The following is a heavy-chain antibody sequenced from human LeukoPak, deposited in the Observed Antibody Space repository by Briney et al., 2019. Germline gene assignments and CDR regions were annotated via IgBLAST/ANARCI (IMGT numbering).Heavy chain of an antibody. Sequence: ASETLSLTCAVYGGSFSGFYWSWIRQPPGKGLEWIGDINHSGGTNYIPSLKSRVTISVDTSKNQFSLKLSSVTAADTAVYYCARGSGMTTVTTYLDYWGQGTLVTVSS. V-gene: IGHV4-34*01. J-gene: IGHJ4*02. D-gene: IGHD4-17*01. CDR2: INHSGGT. CDR3: ARGSGMTTVTTYLDY. CDR1: GGSFSGFY.